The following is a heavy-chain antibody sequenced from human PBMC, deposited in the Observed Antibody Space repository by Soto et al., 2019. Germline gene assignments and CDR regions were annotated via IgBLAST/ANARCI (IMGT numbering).Heavy chain of an antibody. CDR2: TSFDGNKN. V-gene: IGHV3-30*18. CDR3: AKDQKDYSGSGTYYVPYGMDV. CDR1: GFTFSNFG. D-gene: IGHD3-10*01. J-gene: IGHJ6*02. Sequence: QVQLVESGGGVVQPGGSLRLSCVASGFTFSNFGMHWVRQAPGKGLEWVALTSFDGNKNYYADSVKGRFTLSRDNSKNMLYLQMNSLRAEDTALYFCAKDQKDYSGSGTYYVPYGMDVWGQGTTVTVSS.